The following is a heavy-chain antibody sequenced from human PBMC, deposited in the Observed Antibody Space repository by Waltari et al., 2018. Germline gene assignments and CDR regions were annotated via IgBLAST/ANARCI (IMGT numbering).Heavy chain of an antibody. D-gene: IGHD3-3*01. CDR3: ARGSGADFWSGYWFDP. CDR2: IYYRGST. CDR1: GGSISSGDYY. J-gene: IGHJ5*02. V-gene: IGHV4-30-4*08. Sequence: QVQLQESGPGLVKPSQTLSLTCTVSGGSISSGDYYWSWIRQPPGKGLEWIGYIYYRGSTYYNPSLKSRVTISVDTSKNQFSLKLSSVTAADTAVYYCARGSGADFWSGYWFDPWGQGTLVTVSS.